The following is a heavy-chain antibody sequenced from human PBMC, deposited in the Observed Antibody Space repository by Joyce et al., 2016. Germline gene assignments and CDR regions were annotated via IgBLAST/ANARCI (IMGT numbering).Heavy chain of an antibody. V-gene: IGHV4-34*01. J-gene: IGHJ5*02. Sequence: QVELKQWGAGLLKPSETLSLTCAVYGGSFSNYYWSCIRQSPGKGLEWIGEIKEAGGANYNPSLKSRVTISIDTSKKQFSLILTSVTAADRAVYYCARERGRYCTGGTCPRGNWFDPWGQGTLVAVSS. CDR2: IKEAGGA. CDR1: GGSFSNYY. D-gene: IGHD2-8*02. CDR3: ARERGRYCTGGTCPRGNWFDP.